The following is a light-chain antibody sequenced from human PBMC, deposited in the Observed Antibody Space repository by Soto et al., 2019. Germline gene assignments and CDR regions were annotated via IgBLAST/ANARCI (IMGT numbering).Light chain of an antibody. Sequence: QLVLTQPPSVSGAPGQRVTISCTGSSSNIGAGYDVHWYQQLPGTAPKLLIYGNSNRPSGVPDRFSGSKSGNTASLTISGLQAEDEADYYCCSYGGFSTFVIFGGGTKLTVL. CDR2: GNS. V-gene: IGLV1-40*01. CDR1: SSNIGAGYD. J-gene: IGLJ2*01. CDR3: CSYGGFSTFVI.